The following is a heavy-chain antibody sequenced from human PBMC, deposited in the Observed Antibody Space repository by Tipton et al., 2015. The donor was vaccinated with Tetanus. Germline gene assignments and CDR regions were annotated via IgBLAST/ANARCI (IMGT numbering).Heavy chain of an antibody. CDR2: IVPLFGSA. D-gene: IGHD1-1*01. V-gene: IGHV1-69*06. J-gene: IGHJ3*01. CDR1: GNTFSSST. Sequence: QLVQSGAEVKKPGSSMRLSCKASGNTFSSSTLSWVRQAPGHGLEWMGMIVPLFGSAYYAQKFQDRVTITADKSASTAYLDLRSLKSDDTAVYYCATVGAGLRRREGPLDSRGQGTMVTVSS. CDR3: ATVGAGLRRREGPLDS.